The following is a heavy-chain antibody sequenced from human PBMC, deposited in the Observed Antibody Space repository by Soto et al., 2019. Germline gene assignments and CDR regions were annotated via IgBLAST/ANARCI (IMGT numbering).Heavy chain of an antibody. CDR1: GHSISSGYY. CDR3: AGWALMGTTTGVAH. D-gene: IGHD1-26*01. Sequence: PSETLSLTCAVSGHSISSGYYWGWIRQPPGKGLEWIGSIYHGGSTYYNPSLKSRVTISADTSKNQFSLKLSSETSADTSVYYCAGWALMGTTTGVAHWGQGTRGTAPQ. CDR2: IYHGGST. V-gene: IGHV4-38-2*01. J-gene: IGHJ4*02.